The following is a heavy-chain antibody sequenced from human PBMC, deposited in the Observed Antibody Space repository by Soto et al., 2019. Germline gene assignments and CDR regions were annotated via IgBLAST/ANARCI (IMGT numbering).Heavy chain of an antibody. CDR1: GFTFSSYA. CDR3: AKVAKTGYCSGGSCYFDY. D-gene: IGHD2-15*01. CDR2: ISGSGGST. J-gene: IGHJ4*02. V-gene: IGHV3-23*01. Sequence: PGGSLRLSCAASGFTFSSYAMSWVRQAPGKGLEWVSAISGSGGSTYYADSVKGRFTISRGNSKNTLYLQMNSLRAEDTAVYYCAKVAKTGYCSGGSCYFDYWGQGTLVTVSS.